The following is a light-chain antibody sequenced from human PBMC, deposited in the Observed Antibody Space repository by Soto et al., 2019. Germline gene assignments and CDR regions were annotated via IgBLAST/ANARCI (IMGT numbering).Light chain of an antibody. CDR2: DVS. V-gene: IGLV2-11*01. Sequence: QSVLTQPRSGSGSPGQSVTISCTGTSSDVGGYNYVSWYQHHPGKAPKLIIHDVSERPSGVPDRFSGSKSANTASLTISGLQAEDEADYYCCSYAGVSAFVIFGGGTKLTVL. CDR1: SSDVGGYNY. J-gene: IGLJ2*01. CDR3: CSYAGVSAFVI.